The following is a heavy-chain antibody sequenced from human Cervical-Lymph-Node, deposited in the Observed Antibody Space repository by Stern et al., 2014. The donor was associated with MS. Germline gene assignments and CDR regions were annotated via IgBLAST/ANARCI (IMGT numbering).Heavy chain of an antibody. D-gene: IGHD6-13*01. V-gene: IGHV3-21*01. CDR1: GFTFSRYS. J-gene: IGHJ5*01. Sequence: EVQLVESGGGLVKPGGSLRLSCAASGFTFSRYSMNWVRQAPGKGLEWVSTISPSSSHIYYADSVKGRFTISRDNAESALYLQMSTLSAGDSAIYYCAYTFIAATGTGLASWGRGTLVTVPS. CDR2: ISPSSSHI. CDR3: AYTFIAATGTGLAS.